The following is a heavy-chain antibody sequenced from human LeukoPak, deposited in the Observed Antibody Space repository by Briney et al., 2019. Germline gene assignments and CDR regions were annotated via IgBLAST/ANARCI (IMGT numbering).Heavy chain of an antibody. V-gene: IGHV3-23*01. CDR3: AKDRDPGMLRPFDY. J-gene: IGHJ4*02. Sequence: GGSLRLSCAASGFTFSSYAMSWVRQAPGKGLEWVSGISGNGENTYYADSVKGRFTISRDNSKNTLYLQMNSLRAEDTAVYYCAKDRDPGMLRPFDYWGQGTLVTVSS. D-gene: IGHD3-10*01. CDR2: ISGNGENT. CDR1: GFTFSSYA.